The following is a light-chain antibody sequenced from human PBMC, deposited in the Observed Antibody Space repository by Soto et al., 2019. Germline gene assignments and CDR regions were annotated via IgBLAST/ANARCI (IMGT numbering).Light chain of an antibody. V-gene: IGLV2-14*01. CDR3: SSYTTSRTHVV. CDR1: SSDVGSYNY. CDR2: DVS. Sequence: QSALTQPASVSGSPGQSITISCTGTSSDVGSYNYVSWYQQYPGKAPKLMIYDVSNRPSVVSYRFSGSKSGNTASLTISGLQAEDEADYYCSSYTTSRTHVVFGGGTKLTVL. J-gene: IGLJ2*01.